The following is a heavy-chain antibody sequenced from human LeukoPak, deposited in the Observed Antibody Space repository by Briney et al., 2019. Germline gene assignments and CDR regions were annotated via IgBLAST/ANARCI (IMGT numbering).Heavy chain of an antibody. CDR3: ARLSPDGFDI. CDR2: SYHSGST. CDR1: GGSITRSKW. V-gene: IGHV4-4*02. J-gene: IGHJ3*02. D-gene: IGHD2/OR15-2a*01. Sequence: SETLSLACAVSGGSITRSKWWTWVRQPPGKGLEWIGESYHSGSTNYNPSLKSRVTISVDKSMKQFSLKLSSVAAADTDVYYCARLSPDGFDIWGQGTMVTVFS.